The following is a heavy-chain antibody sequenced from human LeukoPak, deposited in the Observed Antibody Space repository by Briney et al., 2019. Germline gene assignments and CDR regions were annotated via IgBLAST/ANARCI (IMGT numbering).Heavy chain of an antibody. J-gene: IGHJ4*02. CDR1: GFTVSSFA. V-gene: IGHV3-30*02. Sequence: GGSLRLSCAASGFTVSSFAMLWVRQAPGKGLEWVAFIRYDGTSKYYADSVRGRFTISRDNSKNTLYLQMNSLRAEDTAVYYCAKGQQQLIDYWRQGTLVTVSS. CDR2: IRYDGTSK. CDR3: AKGQQQLIDY. D-gene: IGHD6-13*01.